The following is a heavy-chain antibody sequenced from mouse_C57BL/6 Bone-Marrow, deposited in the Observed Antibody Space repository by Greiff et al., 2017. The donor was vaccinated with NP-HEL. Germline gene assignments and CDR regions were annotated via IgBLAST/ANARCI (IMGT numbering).Heavy chain of an antibody. J-gene: IGHJ3*01. CDR1: GFTFSSYA. Sequence: EVKVVESGGGLVKPGGSLKLSCAASGFTFSSYAMSWVRQTPEKRLEWVATISDGGSYTYYPDNVKGRFTISRDNAKNNLYLQMSHLKSEDTAMYYGARDYYGSSPPWFAYWGQGTLVTVSA. CDR2: ISDGGSYT. CDR3: ARDYYGSSPPWFAY. V-gene: IGHV5-4*01. D-gene: IGHD1-1*01.